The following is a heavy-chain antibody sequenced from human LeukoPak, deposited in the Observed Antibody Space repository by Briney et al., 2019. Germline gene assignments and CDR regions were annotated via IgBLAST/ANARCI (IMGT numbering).Heavy chain of an antibody. CDR3: ARVSYYDILTGYPISPTFDY. CDR2: IYYSGST. D-gene: IGHD3-9*01. V-gene: IGHV4-61*01. J-gene: IGHJ4*02. CDR1: GGSVSSGSYY. Sequence: SETLSLTRTVSGGSVSSGSYYWSWIRQPPGKGLEWIGYIYYSGSTNYNPSLKSRVTISVDTSKNQFSLKLSSVTAADTAVYYCARVSYYDILTGYPISPTFDYWGQGTLVTVSS.